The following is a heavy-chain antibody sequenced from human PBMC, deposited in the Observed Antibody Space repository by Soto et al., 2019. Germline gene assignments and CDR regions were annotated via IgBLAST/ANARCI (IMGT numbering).Heavy chain of an antibody. V-gene: IGHV1-18*01. CDR1: GYTFTTYG. CDR2: INPYNGNT. Sequence: QVQLVQSGAEVKKPGASVKVSCKASGYTFTTYGLSWVRQAPGQGLEWMGWINPYNGNTKDTQKLQGRVTMTTDTSTSTAYMELRSLGSDDTAVYYCARHYCDSTRCYLPDFWGQGALVTVSS. CDR3: ARHYCDSTRCYLPDF. J-gene: IGHJ4*02. D-gene: IGHD2-2*01.